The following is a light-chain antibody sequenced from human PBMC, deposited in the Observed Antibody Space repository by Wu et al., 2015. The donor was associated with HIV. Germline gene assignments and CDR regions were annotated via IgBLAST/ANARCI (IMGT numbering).Light chain of an antibody. J-gene: IGKJ1*01. V-gene: IGKV1-5*03. CDR2: KAS. CDR3: QQYSTYSRT. CDR1: QSISTW. Sequence: DIQMTQSPSTLSASVGDKVTITCRASQSISTWLAWYQLKPGKAPNLLIYKASSLERGVPSRFSGSGSGTEFTLTISSLQPDDFATYYCQQYSTYSRTFGQGTKVEIK.